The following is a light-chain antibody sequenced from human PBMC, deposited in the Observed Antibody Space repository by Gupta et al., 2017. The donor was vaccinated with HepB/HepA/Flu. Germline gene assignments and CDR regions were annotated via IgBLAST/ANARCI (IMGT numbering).Light chain of an antibody. V-gene: IGLV2-14*01. CDR1: RTDFRSYNY. Sequence: QSALTHPASVPGSPVPSITIPTTGTRTDFRSYNYVSWYQQHPGKAPKLMIYDVRGRPSGVATRFSGSKSGNTASLTISGHQEEDEADYYCSSYTSSSKLVFGSGTKVTVL. J-gene: IGLJ1*01. CDR2: DVR. CDR3: SSYTSSSKLV.